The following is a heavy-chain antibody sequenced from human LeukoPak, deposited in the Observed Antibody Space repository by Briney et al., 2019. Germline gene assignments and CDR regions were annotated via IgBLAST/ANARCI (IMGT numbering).Heavy chain of an antibody. D-gene: IGHD3-22*01. Sequence: SETLSLTCTVSGGSISSGDYYWSWIRQPPGKGLEWIGYIYYSGSTYYNPSLKSRVTISVDTSKNQFSLKLSSVTAADTAVYYCARGRLKSMIGVWGQGTMVTVSS. CDR3: ARGRLKSMIGV. CDR2: IYYSGST. V-gene: IGHV4-30-4*01. CDR1: GGSISSGDYY. J-gene: IGHJ3*01.